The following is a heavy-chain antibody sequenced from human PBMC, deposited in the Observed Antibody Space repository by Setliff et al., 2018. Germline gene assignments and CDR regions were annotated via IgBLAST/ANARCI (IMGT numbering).Heavy chain of an antibody. CDR2: ISGSAQTT. CDR1: GFTFSSYA. D-gene: IGHD3-10*01. V-gene: IGHV3-23*01. Sequence: PGGSLRLSCAASGFTFSSYAITWVRQAPGKGLEWVSMISGSAQTTYYADSVKGRFTISRDNSKNTLYLQMNSLRAEDTAVYYCARDYLHPSFGYYYGMDVWGQGTTVTVSS. J-gene: IGHJ6*02. CDR3: ARDYLHPSFGYYYGMDV.